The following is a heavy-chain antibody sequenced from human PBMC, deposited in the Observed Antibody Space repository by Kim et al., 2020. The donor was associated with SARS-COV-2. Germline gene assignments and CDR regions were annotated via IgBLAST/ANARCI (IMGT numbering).Heavy chain of an antibody. V-gene: IGHV4-59*09. J-gene: IGHJ4*02. CDR2: T. CDR3: ARGPNRYYFDY. Sequence: TNYDPSLKSRVTISGDTSTSQFSLDLSTVAAADTAVYYCARGPNRYYFDYWGQGTLVTVSS.